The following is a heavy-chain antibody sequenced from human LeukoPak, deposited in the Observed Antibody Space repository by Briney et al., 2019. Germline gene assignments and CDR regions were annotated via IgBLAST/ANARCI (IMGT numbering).Heavy chain of an antibody. CDR1: GGSFSGYY. D-gene: IGHD1-1*01. V-gene: IGHV3-23*01. J-gene: IGHJ4*02. Sequence: PSETLSLTCAVYGGSFSGYYWSWIRQPPGKGLEWVSGISGSGVSTYYADSVKGLFTISRDNSKNTLYLQMNSLGAEDTAIYYCAKDTGTTDYWGQGTLVTVSS. CDR2: ISGSGVST. CDR3: AKDTGTTDY.